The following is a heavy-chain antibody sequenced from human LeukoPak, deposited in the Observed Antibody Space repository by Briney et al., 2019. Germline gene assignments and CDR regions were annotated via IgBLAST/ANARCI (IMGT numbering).Heavy chain of an antibody. V-gene: IGHV2-26*01. D-gene: IGHD3-16*01. Sequence: SGPTLVKPTQTRTLTCTVSGFSLSNARVGVSWIRQPPGKALEWLAYIFSNDEKSYSTSLRSRLTISKDTSKSQVVLTMTNMDPVDTATYYCARITLGGYFDYWGQGTLVTVSS. J-gene: IGHJ4*02. CDR2: IFSNDEK. CDR1: GFSLSNARVG. CDR3: ARITLGGYFDY.